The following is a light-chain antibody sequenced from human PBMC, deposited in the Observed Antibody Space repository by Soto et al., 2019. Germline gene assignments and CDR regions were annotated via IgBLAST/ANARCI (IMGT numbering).Light chain of an antibody. CDR3: QVWEISSDHPVV. CDR1: NIGSKS. J-gene: IGLJ2*01. Sequence: SYELTQPPSVSVAPGQTARITCGGNNIGSKSVHWYQQKPGQAPELVVYDDSDRASGIPERFAGSNSGNTATLTISRVENEDEDDSYCQVWEISSDHPVVFGGGTKLTVL. CDR2: DDS. V-gene: IGLV3-21*02.